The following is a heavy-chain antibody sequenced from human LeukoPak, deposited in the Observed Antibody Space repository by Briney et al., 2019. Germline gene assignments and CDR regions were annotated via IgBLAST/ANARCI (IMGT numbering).Heavy chain of an antibody. V-gene: IGHV3-13*01. D-gene: IGHD2-15*01. CDR3: ARSQGYCSGGSCYLFDY. CDR2: IGTAGDT. CDR1: GFTFSSYD. J-gene: IGHJ4*02. Sequence: GGSLRLSCAAPGFTFSSYDMHWVRQATGKGLEWVSAIGTAGDTYYPGSVKGRFTISRENAKNSLYLQMNSLRAGDTAVYYCARSQGYCSGGSCYLFDYWGQGTLVTVSS.